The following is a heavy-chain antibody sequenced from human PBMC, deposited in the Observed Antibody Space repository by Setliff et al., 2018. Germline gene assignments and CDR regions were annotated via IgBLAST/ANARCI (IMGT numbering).Heavy chain of an antibody. J-gene: IGHJ4*02. CDR1: GFTFSDHY. Sequence: LRLSCAASGFTFSDHYMDWVRQAPGKGPEWLGRIRNKANDYSTRYAASVKGRFTISRDDSMNSLYLQMDSLKPDGTALYYCARATFGSGSYFLDFWGQGTLVTVSS. CDR3: ARATFGSGSYFLDF. V-gene: IGHV3-72*01. D-gene: IGHD3-10*01. CDR2: IRNKANDYST.